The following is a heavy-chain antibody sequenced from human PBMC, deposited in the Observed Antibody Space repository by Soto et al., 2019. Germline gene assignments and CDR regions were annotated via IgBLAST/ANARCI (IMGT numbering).Heavy chain of an antibody. CDR1: GGSISSYY. Sequence: SETLSLTCTVSGGSISSYYWSWIRQPPGKGLEWIGYIYYSGSTNYNPSLKSRVTISVDTSKNQFSLKLSSVTAADTAVYYCARAEYSSSSLFRYWGQGTLVTVSS. D-gene: IGHD6-6*01. V-gene: IGHV4-59*01. CDR2: IYYSGST. CDR3: ARAEYSSSSLFRY. J-gene: IGHJ4*02.